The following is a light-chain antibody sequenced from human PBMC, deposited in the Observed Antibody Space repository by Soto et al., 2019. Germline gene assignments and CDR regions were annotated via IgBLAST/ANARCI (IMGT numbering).Light chain of an antibody. CDR1: ESVSSS. CDR3: QQRNTWPPIT. CDR2: GAS. V-gene: IGKV3-15*01. Sequence: EIVMTQSPATLCVSPGERATLSCRASESVSSSLAWYQHKPGQSPRLLIYGASTRATNIAARFSGSGSGTDFTLTISSLEPEDFALYYCQQRNTWPPITFGQGTRLEI. J-gene: IGKJ5*01.